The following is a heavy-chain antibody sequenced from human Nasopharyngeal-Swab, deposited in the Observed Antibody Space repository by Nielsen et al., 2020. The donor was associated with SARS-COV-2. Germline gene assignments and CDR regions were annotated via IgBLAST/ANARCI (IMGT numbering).Heavy chain of an antibody. CDR3: ARDPDYGGNSHFDY. CDR1: GYTFTGYY. D-gene: IGHD4-23*01. J-gene: IGHJ4*02. Sequence: SVKVSCKASGYTFTGYYMHWVRQAPGHGLEWMGGIIPIFGTANYAQKFQGRVTITADKSTSTAYMELSSLRSEDTAVYYCARDPDYGGNSHFDYWGQGTLVTVSS. V-gene: IGHV1-69*06. CDR2: IIPIFGTA.